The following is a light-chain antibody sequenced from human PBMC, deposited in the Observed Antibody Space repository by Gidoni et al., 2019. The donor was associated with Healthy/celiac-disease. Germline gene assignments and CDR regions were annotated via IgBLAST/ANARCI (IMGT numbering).Light chain of an antibody. CDR3: SSYTTNSKVV. Sequence: QPALTHLASVPGSPGRPITISCTGPSSDVGAYNYVSGYQQHPAKAPKLMIYEVTNRPSGVSNRFSGSKSGNTASLTISGLQAEDEADYYCSSYTTNSKVVFGGGTKLTVL. CDR2: EVT. J-gene: IGLJ2*01. V-gene: IGLV2-14*01. CDR1: SSDVGAYNY.